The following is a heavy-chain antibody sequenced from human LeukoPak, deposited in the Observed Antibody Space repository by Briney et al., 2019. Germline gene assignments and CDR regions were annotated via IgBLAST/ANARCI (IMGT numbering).Heavy chain of an antibody. CDR1: GFILSHYG. CDR2: IQNDASTE. CDR3: ARELSQIVWGGLDY. V-gene: IGHV3-33*05. J-gene: IGHJ4*02. Sequence: PGRSLRLSCAASGFILSHYGMHWVRQAPGKGLEWVAVIQNDASTENFADSVKGRFTISRDNSKNTVFLQMNSLRVEDTAVYYCARELSQIVWGGLDYGGQGTLVSVSS. D-gene: IGHD2-21*01.